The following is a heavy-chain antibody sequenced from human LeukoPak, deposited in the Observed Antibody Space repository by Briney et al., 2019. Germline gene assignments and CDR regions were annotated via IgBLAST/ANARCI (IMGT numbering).Heavy chain of an antibody. J-gene: IGHJ4*02. CDR3: AIYASSWQYFDY. CDR1: DGSTSSYY. D-gene: IGHD6-13*01. V-gene: IGHV4-59*01. CDR2: IYYSGST. Sequence: PSETLSLTCTVPDGSTSSYYWSWIRQPPGKGLEWIGHIYYSGSTNYNPSLKSRVTISVDTSKNQFSLKLSSVTAADTAVYYCAIYASSWQYFDYWGQGTLVTVSS.